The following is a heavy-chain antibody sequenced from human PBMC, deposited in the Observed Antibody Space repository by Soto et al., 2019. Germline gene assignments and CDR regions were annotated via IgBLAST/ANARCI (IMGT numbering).Heavy chain of an antibody. J-gene: IGHJ4*02. CDR2: INKDGSYR. V-gene: IGHV3-74*01. Sequence: WGSLRLSCAGSGFTFINEWIHWCRQVPGKGLEWVSRINKDGSYRNYADSVEGRFTISRDDAKSEVYLQMNKLTAEDTAVYYCARGGLEPFDYWGQGALVTVSS. CDR3: ARGGLEPFDY. D-gene: IGHD1-1*01. CDR1: GFTFINEW.